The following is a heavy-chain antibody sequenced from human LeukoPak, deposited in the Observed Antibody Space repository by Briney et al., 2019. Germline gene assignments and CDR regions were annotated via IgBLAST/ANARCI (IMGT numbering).Heavy chain of an antibody. CDR3: ARRRTGYSYGFENWFDS. V-gene: IGHV4-30-4*01. J-gene: IGHJ5*01. CDR2: IYYSGST. D-gene: IGHD5-18*01. CDR1: GGSISSGNYY. Sequence: PSETLSLTCTVSGGSISSGNYYWNWIRQPPGKGLEWIGHIYYSGSTYYNPSLKSRVTISVDTSKNQFSLKLSSVTAADTAVYYCARRRTGYSYGFENWFDSWGQGTLVTVSS.